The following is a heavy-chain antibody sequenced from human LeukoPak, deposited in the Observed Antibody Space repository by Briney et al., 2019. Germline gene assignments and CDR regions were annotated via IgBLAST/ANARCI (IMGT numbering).Heavy chain of an antibody. Sequence: GGSLRLSCAASGFTFSSYSMNWVRQAPGKGLEWASYISSSSSTIYYADSVKGRFTIPKDNAKNSLYLQMNSLRAEDTAGYYCARVRDAPCPPWGQGTLVSVSS. CDR3: ARVRDAPCPP. D-gene: IGHD3-10*01. V-gene: IGHV3-48*01. J-gene: IGHJ5*02. CDR1: GFTFSSYS. CDR2: ISSSSSTI.